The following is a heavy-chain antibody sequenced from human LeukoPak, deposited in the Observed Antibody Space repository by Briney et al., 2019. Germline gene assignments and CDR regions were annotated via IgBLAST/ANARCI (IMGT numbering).Heavy chain of an antibody. CDR1: GFIFSTYN. D-gene: IGHD2-2*01. CDR2: IRYDGSNK. V-gene: IGHV3-30*02. Sequence: GGSLRLSCAASGFIFSTYNMHWVRQAPGKGLEWVAFIRYDGSNKYYADSVKGRLTISRDNSKKTVYLQMSSLRAEDTAVYYCAKDQYQLLSFSAFDIWGQGTVVTVSS. CDR3: AKDQYQLLSFSAFDI. J-gene: IGHJ3*02.